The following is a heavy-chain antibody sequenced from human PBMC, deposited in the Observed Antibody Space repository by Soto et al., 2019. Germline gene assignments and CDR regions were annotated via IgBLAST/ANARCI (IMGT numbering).Heavy chain of an antibody. CDR1: GGSISSGGYY. J-gene: IGHJ4*02. CDR3: ARFPNYYDSSGYYAPVRFDY. V-gene: IGHV4-31*03. CDR2: IYYSGST. D-gene: IGHD3-22*01. Sequence: SETLSLTCTVSGGSISSGGYYWSWIRQHPGKGLEWIGYIYYSGSTYYNPSLKSRVTISVDTSKNQFSLKLSSVTAADTAVYYCARFPNYYDSSGYYAPVRFDYWGQGTLVPVSS.